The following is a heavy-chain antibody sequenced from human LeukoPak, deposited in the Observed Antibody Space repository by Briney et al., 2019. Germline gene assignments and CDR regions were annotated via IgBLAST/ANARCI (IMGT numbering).Heavy chain of an antibody. D-gene: IGHD3-22*01. CDR3: ARDLVYDSSGYYTPGAFDI. V-gene: IGHV3-11*04. CDR1: GFTFSDYY. Sequence: GGSLRLSCAASGFTFSDYYMNWIRQAPGKGLEWVSYISSSGSTIYYADSVKGRFTISRDNAKNSLYLQMNSLRAEDTAVYYCARDLVYDSSGYYTPGAFDIWGQGTMVTVSS. CDR2: ISSSGSTI. J-gene: IGHJ3*02.